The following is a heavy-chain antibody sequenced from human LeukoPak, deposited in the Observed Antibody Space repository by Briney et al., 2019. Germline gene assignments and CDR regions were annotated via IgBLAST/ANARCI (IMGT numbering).Heavy chain of an antibody. J-gene: IGHJ4*02. CDR3: AHILWFGEWAPLDSHD. CDR1: GFSLSTSGVG. V-gene: IGHV2-5*01. CDR2: IYWNDDK. D-gene: IGHD3-10*01. Sequence: SGPTLVNPTQTLTLTCTFSGFSLSTSGVGVGWIRQPPGKALEWLALIYWNDDKRYSPSLKSRLTITKDTSKNQVVLTMTNMDPVDTATYYCAHILWFGEWAPLDSHDWGPGTLVTVSS.